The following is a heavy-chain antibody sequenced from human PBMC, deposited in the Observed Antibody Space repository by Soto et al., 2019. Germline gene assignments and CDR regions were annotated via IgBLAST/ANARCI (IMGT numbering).Heavy chain of an antibody. CDR3: ASTGMYYDFWSGYYDRGYGMDV. CDR2: IYYNEST. J-gene: IGHJ6*02. D-gene: IGHD3-3*01. V-gene: IGHV4-39*01. CDR1: RGSISSSRYY. Sequence: KHSDSLAITCTVSRGSISSSRYYWGWIRQPPGKGLEWIGNIYYNESTYYKPSLKSRVTISVDTSKNQFSLKLSSVTAADTAVYYCASTGMYYDFWSGYYDRGYGMDVWGQGTTVTVSS.